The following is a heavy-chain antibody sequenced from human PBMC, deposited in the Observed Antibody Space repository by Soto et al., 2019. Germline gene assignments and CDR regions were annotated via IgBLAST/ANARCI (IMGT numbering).Heavy chain of an antibody. CDR3: ARDLALYCYGQAFDY. V-gene: IGHV1-3*01. D-gene: IGHD5-18*01. CDR2: INAGNDNT. CDR1: GYTFTSYA. Sequence: ASVKVSCKASGYTFTSYAMHWVRQAPGQRLEWMGWINAGNDNTKYSQKFQGRVTITRDTSASTAYMELSSLRSEDTAVYYCARDLALYCYGQAFDYWGQGTQVTVSS. J-gene: IGHJ4*02.